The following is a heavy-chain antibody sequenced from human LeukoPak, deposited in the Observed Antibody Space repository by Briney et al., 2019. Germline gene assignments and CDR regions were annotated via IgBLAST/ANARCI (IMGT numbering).Heavy chain of an antibody. CDR1: GGSISSYY. CDR3: ARDRAGSVGFDP. J-gene: IGHJ5*02. D-gene: IGHD1-26*01. V-gene: IGHV4-59*01. Sequence: SETLSLTCNVSGGSISSYYWSWIRQPPGKGLEWIGYIYYSGSTNYNPSLKSRVTISVDTSKNQFSLKLSSVTAADTAVYYCARDRAGSVGFDPWGQGTLVTVSS. CDR2: IYYSGST.